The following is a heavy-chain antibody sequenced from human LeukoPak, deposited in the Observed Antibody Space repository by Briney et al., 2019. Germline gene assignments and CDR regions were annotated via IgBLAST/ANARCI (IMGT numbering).Heavy chain of an antibody. CDR2: IYTSGST. CDR3: ARDGSDFWSGYYVPYMDV. CDR1: GGSISSSSYY. J-gene: IGHJ6*03. D-gene: IGHD3-3*01. V-gene: IGHV4-39*07. Sequence: PSETLSLTCTVSGGSISSSSYYWGWIRQPPGKGLEWIGRIYTSGSTNYNPSLKSRVTISVDTSKNQFSLKLSSVTAADTAVYYCARDGSDFWSGYYVPYMDVWGKGTTVTVSS.